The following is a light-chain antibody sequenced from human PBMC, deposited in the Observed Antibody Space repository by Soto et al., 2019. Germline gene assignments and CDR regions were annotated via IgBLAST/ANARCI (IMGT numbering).Light chain of an antibody. CDR1: SSDVGGYNY. Sequence: QSALTQPASVSGSPGQSITISCTGTSSDVGGYNYVFWYQQHPGKAPKLMIYEVNNRPSGVSNRFSGSKSGNTASLIISGLQAEDEADYYCTSYTSSSTWVFGGGTKLTVL. CDR2: EVN. J-gene: IGLJ3*02. CDR3: TSYTSSSTWV. V-gene: IGLV2-14*01.